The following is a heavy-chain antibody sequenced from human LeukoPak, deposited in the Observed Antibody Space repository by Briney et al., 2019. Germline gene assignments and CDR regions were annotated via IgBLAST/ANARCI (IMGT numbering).Heavy chain of an antibody. CDR2: IKQDGSEK. D-gene: IGHD6-13*01. V-gene: IGHV3-7*01. Sequence: PGGSLRLSCAASGFTFGSYGMSWVRQAPGKGLEWVANIKQDGSEKYYVDSVKGRFTISRDNAQSSLYLQMNSLRAEDTAVYYCATHPYAIAAAGIPWGQGTLVTVSS. J-gene: IGHJ4*02. CDR3: ATHPYAIAAAGIP. CDR1: GFTFGSYG.